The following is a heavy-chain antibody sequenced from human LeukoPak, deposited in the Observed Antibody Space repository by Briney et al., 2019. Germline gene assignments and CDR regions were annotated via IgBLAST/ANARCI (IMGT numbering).Heavy chain of an antibody. D-gene: IGHD5-24*01. CDR1: GFTFSSYA. CDR2: ISASGGST. CDR3: AKDRGDGYNWDYYYGMDV. Sequence: GGSLRLSCAASGFTFSSYAMSWVRQAPGKGLEWVSVISASGGSTFYADSVKGRFTISRDDSKNTLYLQMNSLRAEDTAVYYCAKDRGDGYNWDYYYGMDVWGQGTTVTVSS. V-gene: IGHV3-23*01. J-gene: IGHJ6*02.